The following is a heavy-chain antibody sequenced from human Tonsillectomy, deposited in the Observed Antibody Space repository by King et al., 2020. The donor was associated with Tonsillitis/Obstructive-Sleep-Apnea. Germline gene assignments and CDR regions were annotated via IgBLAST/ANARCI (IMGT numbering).Heavy chain of an antibody. CDR2: IYYSGST. J-gene: IGHJ6*02. CDR3: ARTGMTRFESGSSFPYYYYAMDV. Sequence: QLQESGPGLVKPSETLSLTCTVSGGSISSYYWSWIRQPPGKGLEWIGYIYYSGSTNYNPSLKSRVTMSVDTSKNQFSLKLSSVTAADTAVYYCARTGMTRFESGSSFPYYYYAMDVWGQGTTVTVSS. CDR1: GGSISSYY. V-gene: IGHV4-59*01. D-gene: IGHD6-6*01.